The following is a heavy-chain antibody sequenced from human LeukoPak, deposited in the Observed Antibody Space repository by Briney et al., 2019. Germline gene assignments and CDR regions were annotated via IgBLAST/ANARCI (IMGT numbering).Heavy chain of an antibody. CDR3: ARGPRYYDILTNYGMDV. V-gene: IGHV1-69*04. Sequence: ASVKVSCKASGGTFSSYAISWVRQAPGQGLEWMGRIIPILGIANYAQKLQGRVTMTTDTSTSTAYMELRSLRSDDTAVYYCARGPRYYDILTNYGMDVWGQGTTVTVSS. CDR1: GGTFSSYA. J-gene: IGHJ6*02. CDR2: IIPILGIA. D-gene: IGHD3-9*01.